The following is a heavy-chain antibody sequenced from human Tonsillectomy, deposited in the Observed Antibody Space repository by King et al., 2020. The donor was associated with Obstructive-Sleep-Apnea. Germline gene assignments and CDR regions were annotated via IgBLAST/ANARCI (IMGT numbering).Heavy chain of an antibody. V-gene: IGHV3-7*03. J-gene: IGHJ3*01. CDR3: TRETRSLDV. CDR2: IKEDGGEE. Sequence: VQLVESGGGWVQPGGSLRLSCAVSGFSFRSYWMSWVRQAPGKGLEWVSNIKEDGGEEYYVGSVMGRFTISRDNSKNLMYLQMDSLRAEDTAVYYCTRETRSLDVWGQGTMVTVS. CDR1: GFSFRSYW.